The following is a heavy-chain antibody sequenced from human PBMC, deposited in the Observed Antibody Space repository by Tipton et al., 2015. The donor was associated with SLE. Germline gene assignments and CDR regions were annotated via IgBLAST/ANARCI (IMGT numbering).Heavy chain of an antibody. CDR1: GFTFSSYG. CDR2: ISYDGSNE. Sequence: SLRLSCAASGFTFSSYGMHWVRQAPGKGLEWVAAISYDGSNEFFGDSVKGRFTISRDNSKNTLYLQMNSLRAEDTAVYYCAEDYAFTWDQGTLVTVSS. J-gene: IGHJ4*02. V-gene: IGHV3-30*19. D-gene: IGHD3-3*01. CDR3: AEDYAFT.